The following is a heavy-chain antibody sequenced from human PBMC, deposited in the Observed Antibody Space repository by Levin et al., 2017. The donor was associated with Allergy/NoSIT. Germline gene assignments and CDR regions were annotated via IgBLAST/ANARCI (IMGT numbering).Heavy chain of an antibody. J-gene: IGHJ6*03. Sequence: VASVKVSCKASGYTFTSYGISWVRQAPGQGLEWMGWISAYNGNTNYAQKLQGRVTMTTDTSTSTAYMELRSLRSDDTAVYYCARVKVVVVAATGYYDYYMDVWGKGTTVTVSS. CDR1: GYTFTSYG. CDR3: ARVKVVVVAATGYYDYYMDV. D-gene: IGHD2-15*01. V-gene: IGHV1-18*01. CDR2: ISAYNGNT.